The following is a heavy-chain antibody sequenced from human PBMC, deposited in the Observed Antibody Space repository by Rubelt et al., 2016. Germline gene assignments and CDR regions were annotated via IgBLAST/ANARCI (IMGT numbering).Heavy chain of an antibody. CDR3: ARGRDLGVVINYFDL. V-gene: IGHV4-39*01. CDR2: IYYSGST. J-gene: IGHJ4*02. D-gene: IGHD1-26*01. Sequence: QLQLQESGPGLVKPSETLSLTCTVSGGSISGSSYYWGWIRQPPGKGLEWIGSIYYSGSTYYNPSLKSRVTISVDTSKNQFSRRLSSVTAADTAVYYCARGRDLGVVINYFDLWGPGVLVTVSS. CDR1: GGSISGSSYY.